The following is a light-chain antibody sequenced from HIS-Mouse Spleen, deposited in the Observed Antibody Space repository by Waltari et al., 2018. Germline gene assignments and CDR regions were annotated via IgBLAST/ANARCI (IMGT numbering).Light chain of an antibody. CDR1: QSVSSN. CDR3: QQYNNWWT. J-gene: IGKJ1*01. Sequence: EIVMTQSPATLSVSPGERATLPCRASQSVSSNLTWYQQKPGQAPRLRIYGASTRATGIPARFSVSGSGTAFTLTISSMQSEDFAVYYCQQYNNWWTFGQGTKVEIK. CDR2: GAS. V-gene: IGKV3-15*01.